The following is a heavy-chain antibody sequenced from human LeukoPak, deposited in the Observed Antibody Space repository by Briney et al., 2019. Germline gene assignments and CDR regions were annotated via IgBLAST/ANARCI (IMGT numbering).Heavy chain of an antibody. D-gene: IGHD5-12*01. J-gene: IGHJ4*02. V-gene: IGHV3-48*04. CDR2: ISSSSDSI. Sequence: RGSLRRSCAASGLTFSTYGMTWVRQGPGKGLARISYISSSSDSIKYADSVKGRFTSSRDNAKNSLYLQMNSLRAEDTAVYYCTKSRISFSGQADHWGQGTLVTVSS. CDR1: GLTFSTYG. CDR3: TKSRISFSGQADH.